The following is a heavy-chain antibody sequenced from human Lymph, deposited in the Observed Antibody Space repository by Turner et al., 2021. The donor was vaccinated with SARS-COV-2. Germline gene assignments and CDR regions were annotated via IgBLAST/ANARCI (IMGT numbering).Heavy chain of an antibody. J-gene: IGHJ6*02. CDR2: IIPIFGTA. Sequence: QMQLVQSGAEVNKPGSSVRVACKASGGIFRSYVIRWVRPAPGQGLEWKGGIIPIFGTANHAQKFQGRVTITADESTSTAYMELSSLRSEDTAVYYCARDLSPIRVVVVPAARSRYYYGMDVWGQGTTVTVSS. CDR1: GGIFRSYV. D-gene: IGHD2-2*01. V-gene: IGHV1-69*01. CDR3: ARDLSPIRVVVVPAARSRYYYGMDV.